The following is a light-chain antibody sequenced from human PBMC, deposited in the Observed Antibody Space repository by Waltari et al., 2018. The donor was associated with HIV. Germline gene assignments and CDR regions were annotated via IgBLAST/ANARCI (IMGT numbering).Light chain of an antibody. CDR3: LQDYIFPYT. Sequence: AIPMTQSPSSLSASVGDRVTISCRASQGIANDLSWYQHKPGKAPRFLIYGSSTLQSGVSSWFIGGGSDTHFTLTISGLQPEDFATYYCLQDYIFPYTFGQGTTLEI. J-gene: IGKJ2*01. CDR1: QGIAND. V-gene: IGKV1-6*01. CDR2: GSS.